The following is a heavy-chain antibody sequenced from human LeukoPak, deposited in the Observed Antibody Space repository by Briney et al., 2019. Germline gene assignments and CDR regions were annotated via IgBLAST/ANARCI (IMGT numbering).Heavy chain of an antibody. CDR1: GFTFSSYA. J-gene: IGHJ6*02. V-gene: IGHV3-30-3*01. Sequence: GRSLRLSCAASGFTFSSYAMHWVRQAPGKGLEWVAVISYDGSNKYYADSVKGRFTISRDNSKNTLYPQMNSLRAEDTAVYYCARDSGGRDYHYYYYGMDVWGQGTTVTVSS. CDR2: ISYDGSNK. D-gene: IGHD4-17*01. CDR3: ARDSGGRDYHYYYYGMDV.